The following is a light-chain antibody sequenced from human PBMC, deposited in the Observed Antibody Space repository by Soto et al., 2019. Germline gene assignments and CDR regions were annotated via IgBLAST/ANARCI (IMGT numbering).Light chain of an antibody. J-gene: IGLJ3*02. Sequence: QLVLTQPASVSGSPGQSITISCTGTSSDVGSYNLVSWYQQHPGKAPKLMIYEVSKRPSGVSNRFSGSKSGNTASLTISGLQAEDEADYYCCSYAGSSRVFGGGTKVTVL. V-gene: IGLV2-23*02. CDR1: SSDVGSYNL. CDR2: EVS. CDR3: CSYAGSSRV.